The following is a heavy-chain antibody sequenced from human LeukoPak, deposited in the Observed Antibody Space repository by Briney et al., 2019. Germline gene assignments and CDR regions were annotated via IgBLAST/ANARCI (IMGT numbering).Heavy chain of an antibody. Sequence: PGGSLRLSCAASGFTFSSYGMHWVRQAPGKGLEWVAFIRYDGSNKYYADSVKGRFTISRDNSKNTLYLQMNSLRAEDTAVYYCARGGSVATITERSLRYWGQGTLVTVSS. J-gene: IGHJ4*02. CDR2: IRYDGSNK. D-gene: IGHD5-24*01. CDR1: GFTFSSYG. CDR3: ARGGSVATITERSLRY. V-gene: IGHV3-30*02.